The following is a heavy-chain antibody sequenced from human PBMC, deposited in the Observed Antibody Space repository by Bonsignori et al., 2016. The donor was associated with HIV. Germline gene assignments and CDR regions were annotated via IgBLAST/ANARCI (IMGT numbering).Heavy chain of an antibody. J-gene: IGHJ6*03. Sequence: SETLSLTCTVSGGSISSGSYYWSWIRQPAGKGLEWIGRIYTRGSTNYNPSLKSRVIISVDTSKNQFSLRLSSVTAADTAVYYCARGGVGTSEGATNYFYYMDVWGKGITVTVSS. CDR1: GGSISSGSYY. CDR3: ARGGVGTSEGATNYFYYMDV. CDR2: IYTRGST. V-gene: IGHV4-61*02. D-gene: IGHD1-26*01.